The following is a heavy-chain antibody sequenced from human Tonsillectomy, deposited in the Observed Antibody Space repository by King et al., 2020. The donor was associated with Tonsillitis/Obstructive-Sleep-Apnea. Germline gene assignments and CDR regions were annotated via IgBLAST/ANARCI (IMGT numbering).Heavy chain of an antibody. D-gene: IGHD2-2*01. CDR3: ACEVPAAGTNWFDP. CDR1: GDSISSSNYH. J-gene: IGHJ5*02. V-gene: IGHV4-39*01. Sequence: QLQESGPGLVKPSETLSLTCTVSGDSISSSNYHWGWIRQPPGKGLEWIGSMYHSGSTYCNPSLKSRVTISVHTSRNQFSLILSSVTAAATAVYYCACEVPAAGTNWFDPWGQGTLVIVSS. CDR2: MYHSGST.